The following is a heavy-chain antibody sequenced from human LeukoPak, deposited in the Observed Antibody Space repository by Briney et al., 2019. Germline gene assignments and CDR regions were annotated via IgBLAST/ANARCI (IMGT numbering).Heavy chain of an antibody. V-gene: IGHV4-39*01. CDR1: GDSISSTND. D-gene: IGHD1-14*01. CDR2: IYYSGST. CDR3: ARLNKPGWFDP. J-gene: IGHJ5*02. Sequence: SETLSLTCIVSGDSISSTNDWGWIRQPPGKGLEWIGSIYYSGSTYHNPSLKSRVTISVDTSRNQFSLKLSSVTAAGTAVYYCARLNKPGWFDPWGQGTLVTVSS.